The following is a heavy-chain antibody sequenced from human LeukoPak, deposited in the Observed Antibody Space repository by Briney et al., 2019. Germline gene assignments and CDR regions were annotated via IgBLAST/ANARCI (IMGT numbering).Heavy chain of an antibody. V-gene: IGHV4-61*02. J-gene: IGHJ6*03. D-gene: IGHD2-2*01. CDR3: AGGSTSDYYYYMDV. CDR1: DGSISSALYY. Sequence: SQTLSLTCTVSDGSISSALYYWSWIRQPAGKGLEWIGRIYTSGSTNYNPSLKSRVTMSVDTSKNQFSLKLSSVAAADTAVYYCAGGSTSDYYYYMDVWGKGTTVTVSS. CDR2: IYTSGST.